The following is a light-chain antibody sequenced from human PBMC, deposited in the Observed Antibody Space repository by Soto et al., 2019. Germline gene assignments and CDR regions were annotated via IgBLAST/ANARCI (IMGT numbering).Light chain of an antibody. Sequence: QPVLTQSPSASASLGASVKLTCTLSSGHSSNAIAWHQQQSEKGPRYLMKLNSDGSHTKGDGIPDRFSGSSSGAERYLTISSLQSEDEADYYCQTWCTGPWVFGGGTKVTVL. J-gene: IGLJ3*02. CDR2: LNSDGSH. CDR3: QTWCTGPWV. CDR1: SGHSSNA. V-gene: IGLV4-69*01.